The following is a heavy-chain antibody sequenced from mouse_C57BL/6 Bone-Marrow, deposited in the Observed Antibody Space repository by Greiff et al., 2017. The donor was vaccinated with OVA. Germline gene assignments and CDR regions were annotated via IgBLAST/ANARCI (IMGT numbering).Heavy chain of an antibody. D-gene: IGHD2-3*01. Sequence: EVHLVESGGGLVQPGGSLKLSCAASGFTFSDYYMYWVRQTPEQRLEWVAYISNGGGSNYYPDTVKGRFTISRDNAKNTLYLQLRRLKSEDTAMDYCARCGYYAPFAYWGRGTLVTVSA. CDR1: GFTFSDYY. CDR2: ISNGGGSN. V-gene: IGHV5-12*01. J-gene: IGHJ3*01. CDR3: ARCGYYAPFAY.